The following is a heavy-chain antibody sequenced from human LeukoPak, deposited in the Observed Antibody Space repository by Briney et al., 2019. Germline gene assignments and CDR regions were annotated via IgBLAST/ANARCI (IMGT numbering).Heavy chain of an antibody. V-gene: IGHV3-74*01. CDR2: INSDGSST. Sequence: PGGSLRLSRAASGFTFSSYWMHWVRQAPGQGLVWVSRINSDGSSTSYADSVKGRFTISRDNAKNTLYLQMNSLRAEDTAVYYCARGAHYGSGSEFDYWGQGTLVTVSS. J-gene: IGHJ4*02. CDR1: GFTFSSYW. D-gene: IGHD3-10*01. CDR3: ARGAHYGSGSEFDY.